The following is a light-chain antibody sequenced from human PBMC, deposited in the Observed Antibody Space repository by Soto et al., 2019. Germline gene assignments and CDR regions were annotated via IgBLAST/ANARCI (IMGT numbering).Light chain of an antibody. Sequence: EIVLTQSPDTLSLSPGERASLSCRVSQIVSSNYLAWYQQTPGQAPRLLIYGVSTMATGIPDRFRGSGSGTDFNLTITRLEAEDFAVYWCQQYDESPIFGGGTKLEIK. CDR3: QQYDESPI. CDR1: QIVSSNY. CDR2: GVS. V-gene: IGKV3-20*01. J-gene: IGKJ4*01.